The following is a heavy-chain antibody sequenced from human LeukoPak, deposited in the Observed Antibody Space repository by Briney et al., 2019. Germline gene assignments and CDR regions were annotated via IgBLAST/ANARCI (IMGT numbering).Heavy chain of an antibody. CDR2: IGSSSSYI. CDR1: GFTFSSYS. CDR3: ARTYSSLRGTFDY. J-gene: IGHJ4*02. Sequence: GGSLRLSCAASGFTFSSYSMNWVRQAPGKGLEWVSSIGSSSSYIYYADSVKGRFTISRDNAKNSLYLQMNSLRAEDTAVYYCARTYSSLRGTFDYWGQGTLVTVSS. V-gene: IGHV3-21*01. D-gene: IGHD6-6*01.